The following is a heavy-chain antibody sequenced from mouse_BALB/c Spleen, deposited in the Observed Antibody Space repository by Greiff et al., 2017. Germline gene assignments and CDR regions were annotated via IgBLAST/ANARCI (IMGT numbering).Heavy chain of an antibody. CDR1: GFTFSSYY. CDR3: ARQGSTMNAMDY. V-gene: IGHV5-6-2*01. Sequence: DVHLVESGGGLVKLGGSLKLSCAASGFTFSSYYMSWVRQTPEKRLELVAAINSNGGSTYYPDTVKGRFTISRDNAKNTLYLQMSSLKSEDTALYYCARQGSTMNAMDYWGQGTSVTVSS. CDR2: INSNGGST. J-gene: IGHJ4*01. D-gene: IGHD2-4*01.